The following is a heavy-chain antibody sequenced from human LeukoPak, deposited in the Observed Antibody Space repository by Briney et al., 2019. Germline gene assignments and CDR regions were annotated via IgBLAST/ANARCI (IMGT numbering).Heavy chain of an antibody. D-gene: IGHD3-10*01. CDR2: ISYDGSNK. V-gene: IGHV3-30-3*01. CDR1: GFTFSSYA. CDR3: ATPGGSGDYPYPTYFNY. J-gene: IGHJ4*02. Sequence: QPGRSLRLSCAASGFTFSSYAMHWVRQAPGKGLEWVAVISYDGSNKYYADSVKGRFTISRDNSKNTLYLQMNSLRAEDTAVYYCATPGGSGDYPYPTYFNYWGQGTLITVSS.